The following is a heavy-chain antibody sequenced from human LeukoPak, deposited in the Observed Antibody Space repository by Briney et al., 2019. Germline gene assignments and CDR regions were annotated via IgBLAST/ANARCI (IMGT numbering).Heavy chain of an antibody. D-gene: IGHD3-3*01. J-gene: IGHJ5*02. CDR1: GGSISSGDYY. CDR3: ARDRQVFRVVKNWFDP. V-gene: IGHV4-30-4*08. Sequence: KASETLSLTCAVSGGSISSGDYYWSWIRQPPGRGLEWIGYISYTGSAYYNPSLKSRVTISVDTSKNQFSLKLSSVTAADTAMYYCARDRQVFRVVKNWFDPWGQGTLVTVSS. CDR2: ISYTGSA.